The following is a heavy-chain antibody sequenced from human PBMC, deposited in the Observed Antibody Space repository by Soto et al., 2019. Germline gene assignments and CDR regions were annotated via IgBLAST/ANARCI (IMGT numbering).Heavy chain of an antibody. CDR3: ARDPQYCSSTSCYVLVYYYYGMDV. CDR1: GYTFTSYG. CDR2: ISAYNGNT. D-gene: IGHD2-2*01. J-gene: IGHJ6*02. Sequence: QVQLVQSGAEVKKPGASVKVSCKASGYTFTSYGISWVRQAPGQGLEWMGWISAYNGNTNYAQKPQGRVTMTTDTSTSTAYMELRSLRSADTAVYYCARDPQYCSSTSCYVLVYYYYGMDVWCQGTTVTVSS. V-gene: IGHV1-18*01.